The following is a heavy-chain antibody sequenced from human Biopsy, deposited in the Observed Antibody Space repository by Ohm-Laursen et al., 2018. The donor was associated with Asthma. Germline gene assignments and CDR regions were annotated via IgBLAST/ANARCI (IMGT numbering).Heavy chain of an antibody. D-gene: IGHD3-16*02. V-gene: IGHV3-11*06. CDR3: ARGGSRDLWGTYRYPWDD. CDR1: GFSLSDYY. CDR2: ISWSSSYT. J-gene: IGHJ4*02. Sequence: SLRLSCTASGFSLSDYYMSWIRQAPGKGLEWVSYISWSSSYTNYADSVKGRFTISRDNAKNSLFLQMNSLRAEDTAVYYCARGGSRDLWGTYRYPWDDWGQGTLVTVSS.